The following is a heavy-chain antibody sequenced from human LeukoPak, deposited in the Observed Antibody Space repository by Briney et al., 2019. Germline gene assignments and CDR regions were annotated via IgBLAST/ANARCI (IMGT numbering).Heavy chain of an antibody. CDR3: AKAGIAVAGTLFDY. D-gene: IGHD6-19*01. J-gene: IGHJ4*02. Sequence: PGGSLRLSCAASGFTFDDYAMHWVRQAPGKGLEWVSGISWNSGSIGYADSVKGRFTISRDNAKNSLYLQMNSLRAEDTALYYCAKAGIAVAGTLFDYWGQGTLVTVSS. CDR2: ISWNSGSI. V-gene: IGHV3-9*01. CDR1: GFTFDDYA.